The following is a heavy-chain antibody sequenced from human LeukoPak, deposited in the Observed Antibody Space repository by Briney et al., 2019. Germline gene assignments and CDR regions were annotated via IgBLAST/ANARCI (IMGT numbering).Heavy chain of an antibody. CDR3: GRGIAVAGTLDY. V-gene: IGHV4-30-4*08. CDR1: GGSISSGDYY. D-gene: IGHD6-19*01. CDR2: IYYSGST. Sequence: SQTLSLTCTVSGGSISSGDYYWSWIRQPPGKGLEWIGYIYYSGSTYYNPSLKSRVTISVDTSKNQFSLKLSSVTAADTAVYYCGRGIAVAGTLDYWGQGTLVTVSS. J-gene: IGHJ4*02.